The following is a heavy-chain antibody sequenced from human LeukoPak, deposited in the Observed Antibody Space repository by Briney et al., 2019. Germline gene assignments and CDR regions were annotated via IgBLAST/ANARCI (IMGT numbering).Heavy chain of an antibody. V-gene: IGHV3-30*18. CDR3: AKEATGGGVTNDY. CDR2: ISYDGSNK. CDR1: GFTFSSYG. J-gene: IGHJ4*02. D-gene: IGHD2-21*02. Sequence: TGGSLRLSCAASGFTFSSYGMHWVRQAPGKGLEWVAVISYDGSNKYYADSVKGRFTISRDNSKNTLYLQMNSLRAEDTAVYYCAKEATGGGVTNDYWGQGTLVTVSS.